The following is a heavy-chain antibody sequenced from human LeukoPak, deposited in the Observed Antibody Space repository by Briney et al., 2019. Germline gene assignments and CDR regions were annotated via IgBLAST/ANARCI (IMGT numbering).Heavy chain of an antibody. CDR1: GIAVSSNY. J-gene: IGHJ5*02. D-gene: IGHD1-26*01. Sequence: PGGSLRLSCAVSGIAVSSNYISWVRQAPGKGLEWLSVTYVSGNTYYADSVKGRFIVSRDNSKNTLYLEMNSLRVEDTGVYYCAREVGSWGQGTLVTVSS. V-gene: IGHV3-66*01. CDR2: TYVSGNT. CDR3: AREVGS.